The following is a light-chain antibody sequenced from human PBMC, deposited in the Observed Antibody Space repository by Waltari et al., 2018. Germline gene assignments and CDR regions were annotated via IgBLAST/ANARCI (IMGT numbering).Light chain of an antibody. CDR3: SACDDRLNGHVM. V-gene: IGLV1-44*01. Sequence: QSVLTQPPSLSGPPGQRVTIPFSGNTSNHGSNPANCHPQLPGTAPKLLIYSNHQRPSGVPDRFSGSKSGISASLAISGLQSEDEADYYCSACDDRLNGHVMFGGGTKLTVL. J-gene: IGLJ3*02. CDR2: SNH. CDR1: TSNHGSNP.